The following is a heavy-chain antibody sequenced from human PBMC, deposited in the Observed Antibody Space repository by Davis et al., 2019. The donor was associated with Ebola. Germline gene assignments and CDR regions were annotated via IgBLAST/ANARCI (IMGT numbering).Heavy chain of an antibody. CDR3: ATPSGTLDY. Sequence: GGSLRLSCTDSVITFSSYAMTWVRQAPGKGLEWVSYISSSGSTIYYADSVKGRFTISRDTSKTTLYLQMHSLRTEDTAVYYCATPSGTLDYWGQGTLVTVSS. D-gene: IGHD6-13*01. CDR2: ISSSGSTI. CDR1: VITFSSYA. V-gene: IGHV3-48*01. J-gene: IGHJ4*02.